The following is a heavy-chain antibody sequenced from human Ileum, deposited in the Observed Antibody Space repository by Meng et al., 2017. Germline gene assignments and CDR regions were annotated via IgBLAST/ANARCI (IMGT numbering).Heavy chain of an antibody. V-gene: IGHV4-30-4*08. Sequence: QLRLQESGPGLVKPSETLSLTCSVSSGSFTNNNYYWVWIRRPPGKGLEWIGYIFDTGPPYYSPPLRSRLSISMDTSKNQFSLRLTPVTAADTAVYYCAASLDGSRFDPWGQGTLVTVSS. D-gene: IGHD2-2*03. J-gene: IGHJ5*02. CDR3: AASLDGSRFDP. CDR1: SGSFTNNNYY. CDR2: IFDTGPP.